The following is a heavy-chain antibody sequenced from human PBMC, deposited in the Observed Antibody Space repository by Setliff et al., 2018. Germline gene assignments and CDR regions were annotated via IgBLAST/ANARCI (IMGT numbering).Heavy chain of an antibody. Sequence: ASVKVSCKASGYTFTGYYMHWVRQAPGQGLEWMGWINPNSGGTNYAQKFQGWVTMTRDTSISTAYMELSRLRSEDTAVYYCARGGRGYSYGPRKFPFDYWGQGTLVTVSS. CDR2: INPNSGGT. CDR3: ARGGRGYSYGPRKFPFDY. J-gene: IGHJ4*02. CDR1: GYTFTGYY. D-gene: IGHD5-18*01. V-gene: IGHV1-2*04.